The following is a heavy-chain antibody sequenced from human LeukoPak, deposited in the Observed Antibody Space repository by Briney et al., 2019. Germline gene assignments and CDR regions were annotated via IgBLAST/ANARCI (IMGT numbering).Heavy chain of an antibody. Sequence: SETLSLTCTVSGGYTGSHYWTWIRQPPGKGLEWIGFIYYTGSTNYNPSLKSRVTISVDTSKNQFSLKLSSVTAADTAVYYCAGMRITTPTVRTLDYWGQGTLVTVSS. D-gene: IGHD1-14*01. CDR2: IYYTGST. V-gene: IGHV4-59*11. J-gene: IGHJ4*02. CDR3: AGMRITTPTVRTLDY. CDR1: GGYTGSHY.